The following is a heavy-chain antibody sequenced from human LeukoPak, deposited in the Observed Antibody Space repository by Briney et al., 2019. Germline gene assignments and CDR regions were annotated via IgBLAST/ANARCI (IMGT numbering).Heavy chain of an antibody. CDR3: ARDSSYSSSWGDWYFDL. CDR1: GGSISSYY. V-gene: IGHV4-59*01. J-gene: IGHJ2*01. D-gene: IGHD6-13*01. Sequence: PETLSLTCTVSGGSISSYYWSWIRQPPGKGLEWIGYIYYSGSTNYNPSLKSRVTISVDTSKNQFSLKLSSVTAADTAVYYCARDSSYSSSWGDWYFDLWGRGTLVTVSS. CDR2: IYYSGST.